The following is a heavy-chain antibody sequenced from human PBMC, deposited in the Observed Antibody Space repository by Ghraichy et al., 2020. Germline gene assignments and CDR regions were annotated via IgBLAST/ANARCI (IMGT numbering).Heavy chain of an antibody. CDR3: ASGLNMAVAGRGY. CDR1: GFTFSSYW. J-gene: IGHJ4*02. CDR2: IKQDGSEK. V-gene: IGHV3-7*03. Sequence: GGSLRLSCAASGFTFSSYWMSWVRQAPGKGLEWVANIKQDGSEKYYVDSVKGRFTISRDNAKNSLYLQMNSLRAEDTAVYYCASGLNMAVAGRGYWGQGTLVTVSS. D-gene: IGHD6-19*01.